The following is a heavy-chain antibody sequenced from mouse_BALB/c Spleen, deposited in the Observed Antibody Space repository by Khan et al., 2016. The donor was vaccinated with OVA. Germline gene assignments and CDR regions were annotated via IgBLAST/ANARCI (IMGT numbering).Heavy chain of an antibody. CDR1: GFSLTAYG. D-gene: IGHD1-2*01. Sequence: QVQLKESGPGLVAPSQNLSITCTVSGFSLTAYGVNWVRQSPGKGLEWLGMIWGDGSTDYNSALKSRLSIIKDNSQSQVFLKMNSLQTDDTARYXGSRELRLGGFTYWGQGTLVTVSA. CDR3: SRELRLGGFTY. CDR2: IWGDGST. J-gene: IGHJ3*01. V-gene: IGHV2-6-7*01.